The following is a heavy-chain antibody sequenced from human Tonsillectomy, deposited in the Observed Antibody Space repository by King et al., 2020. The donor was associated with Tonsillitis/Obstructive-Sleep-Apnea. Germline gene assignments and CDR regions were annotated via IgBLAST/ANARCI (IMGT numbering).Heavy chain of an antibody. Sequence: QLQESGPGLVKPSETLSLTCTVSGGSISSYYWSWIRQPPGKGLEWIGYIYYSGSTNYNPSLKSRVTISVDTSKNQFSLKLSSVTAADTAVYYCARDPCGGDCYSNWFDPWGQGTLVTVSS. D-gene: IGHD2-21*02. V-gene: IGHV4-59*01. CDR3: ARDPCGGDCYSNWFDP. CDR1: GGSISSYY. J-gene: IGHJ5*02. CDR2: IYYSGST.